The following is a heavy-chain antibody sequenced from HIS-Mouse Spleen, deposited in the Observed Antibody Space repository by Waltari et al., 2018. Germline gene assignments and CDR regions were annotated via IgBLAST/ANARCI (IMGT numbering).Heavy chain of an antibody. D-gene: IGHD6-13*01. V-gene: IGHV4-39*07. J-gene: IGHJ2*01. Sequence: QLQLQESGPGLVKPSETLSLTCTVSGGPISSSSYYWGWIRQPQGKGLEWIGSIYYSGSTYYNPSLKSRVTISVDTSKNQFSLKLSSGTAADTAVYYCAREIPYSSSWYDWYFDLWGRGTLVTVSS. CDR2: IYYSGST. CDR1: GGPISSSSYY. CDR3: AREIPYSSSWYDWYFDL.